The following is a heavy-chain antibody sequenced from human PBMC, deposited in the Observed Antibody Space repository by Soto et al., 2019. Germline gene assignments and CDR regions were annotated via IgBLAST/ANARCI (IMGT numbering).Heavy chain of an antibody. CDR2: ITGSSSAT. V-gene: IGHV3-48*01. CDR3: ATSNGCLDH. CDR1: GFTFSPYS. Sequence: GGSLRLSCAASGFTFSPYSMNWVRRAPGEGLEWLSYITGSSSATLYADSVKGRFTISRDNAKNSVYLQMNSLRVEDTAVYYCATSNGCLDHWGQGILVTVSS. J-gene: IGHJ4*02. D-gene: IGHD3-22*01.